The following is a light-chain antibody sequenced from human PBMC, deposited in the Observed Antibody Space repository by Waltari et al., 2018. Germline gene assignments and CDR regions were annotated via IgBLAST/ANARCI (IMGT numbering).Light chain of an antibody. CDR2: GAS. J-gene: IGKJ2*01. Sequence: VLTQSPGTLSLSPGERATLSCRANESVSSSYLAWYQHKPGQAPRLLIYGASSRAAGIPERFRGSGSETDFTLTISRLEPEDFAVYYCHRYGRSYTFGQGTKLEIK. CDR1: ESVSSSY. V-gene: IGKV3-20*01. CDR3: HRYGRSYT.